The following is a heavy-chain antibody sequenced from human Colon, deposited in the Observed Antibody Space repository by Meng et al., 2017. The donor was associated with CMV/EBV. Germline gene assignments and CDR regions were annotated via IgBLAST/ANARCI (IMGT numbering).Heavy chain of an antibody. CDR1: GYTFTNHG. D-gene: IGHD3-9*01. CDR3: ARGDGILTGYSLDY. CDR2: ISAYNGNR. J-gene: IGHJ4*02. Sequence: VEVVQSGAEVKKPGASLKVSCKTSGYTFTNHGITWVRQAPGQRLEWLGWISAYNGNRKYAEKLQGRITMTTDASTNTAYMELGSLTSDDTAIYYCARGDGILTGYSLDYWGQGTLVTVSS. V-gene: IGHV1-18*01.